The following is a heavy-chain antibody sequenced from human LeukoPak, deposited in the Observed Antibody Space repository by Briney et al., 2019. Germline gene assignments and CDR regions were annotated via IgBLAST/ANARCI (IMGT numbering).Heavy chain of an antibody. CDR2: INPNSGGT. V-gene: IGHV1-2*06. CDR1: GYTFTGYY. CDR3: ARDWSGSYEQ. Sequence: ASVKVSCKASGYTFTGYYMHWVLQAPGQGLEWMGRINPNSGGTTYAQKFQGRVTMTRDTSISTAYMELSRLTSDDTAVCYCARDWSGSYEQWGQGTLVSVSS. J-gene: IGHJ4*02. D-gene: IGHD1-26*01.